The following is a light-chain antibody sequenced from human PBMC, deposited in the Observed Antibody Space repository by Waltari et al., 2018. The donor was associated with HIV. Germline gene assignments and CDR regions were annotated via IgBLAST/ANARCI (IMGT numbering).Light chain of an antibody. CDR3: QQYNTYPRT. CDR2: NAS. Sequence: DIQMTQSPSTLSASVGDRVALTFRASQSLSGLLAWYQQKPGTAPNLLIYNASTLESGVPSRFSGSGSGTEFTLTISSLQTDDFATYDCQQYNTYPRTFGQGTKVEIK. J-gene: IGKJ1*01. CDR1: QSLSGL. V-gene: IGKV1-5*03.